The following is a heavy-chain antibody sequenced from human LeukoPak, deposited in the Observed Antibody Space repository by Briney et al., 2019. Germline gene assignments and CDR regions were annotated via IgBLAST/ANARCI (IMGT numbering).Heavy chain of an antibody. J-gene: IGHJ4*02. CDR3: AADLNYYDSSGSCDY. D-gene: IGHD3-22*01. CDR1: GFTFTSSA. CDR2: IVVGSGNT. V-gene: IGHV1-58*02. Sequence: SVKVSCKASGFTFTSSAMQWVRQARGQRLEWIGWIVVGSGNTNYAQKFQERVTITRDMSTSTAYMELTSLRSEDTAVYYCAADLNYYDSSGSCDYWGQGTPVTVSS.